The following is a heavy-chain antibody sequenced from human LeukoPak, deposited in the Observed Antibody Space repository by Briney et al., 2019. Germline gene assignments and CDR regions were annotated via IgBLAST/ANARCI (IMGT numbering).Heavy chain of an antibody. CDR3: ARSLPYGTTWYGRSDF. D-gene: IGHD6-13*01. CDR1: GFTFSNYV. CDR2: IRQDGDTK. J-gene: IGHJ4*02. V-gene: IGHV3-7*03. Sequence: GGPLRLSCAASGFTFSNYVMGWVRQAPGKGLEWVANIRQDGDTKYYVDSVKGRFTISRDNAMNSLYLQMNSLRAEDTAIYYCARSLPYGTTWYGRSDFWGQGTLVTVSS.